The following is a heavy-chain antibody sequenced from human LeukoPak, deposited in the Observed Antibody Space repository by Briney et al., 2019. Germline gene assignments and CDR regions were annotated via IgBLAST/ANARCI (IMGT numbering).Heavy chain of an antibody. J-gene: IGHJ3*02. CDR2: ISAYNGNT. CDR1: GYTFTSYG. V-gene: IGHV1-18*01. D-gene: IGHD3-3*01. Sequence: ASVKVSCKASGYTFTSYGISWVRQAPGQGLEWMGWISAYNGNTNYAQKLQGRVTMTTDTSTSTAHMELRSLRSDDTAVYYCARDRIQEWSDAFDIWGQGTMVTVSS. CDR3: ARDRIQEWSDAFDI.